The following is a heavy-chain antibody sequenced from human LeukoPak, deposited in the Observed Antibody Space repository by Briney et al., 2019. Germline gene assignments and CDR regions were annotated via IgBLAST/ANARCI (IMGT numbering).Heavy chain of an antibody. CDR3: ARDLWSSSWNGGLDY. CDR1: GYTFTSYY. D-gene: IGHD6-13*01. J-gene: IGHJ4*02. CDR2: INPSGGST. V-gene: IGHV1-46*01. Sequence: ASVKVSCKASGYTFTSYYMHWVRQAPGQGLEWIGIINPSGGSTSYAQKFQGRVTMTRDMSTSTVYMELSSLRSEDTAVYYCARDLWSSSWNGGLDYWGQGTLVTVSS.